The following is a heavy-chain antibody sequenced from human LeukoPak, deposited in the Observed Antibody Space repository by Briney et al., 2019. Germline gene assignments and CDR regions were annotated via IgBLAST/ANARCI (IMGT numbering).Heavy chain of an antibody. D-gene: IGHD1-26*01. V-gene: IGHV3-48*04. CDR2: ISSSGSTI. CDR3: AREGAYYFDY. Sequence: GGSLRLSCAASGFTFNNYNMNWVRQAPGKGLEWVSYISSSGSTIYYADSVRGRFTISRDNAKNSLYLQMNSLRAEDTAVFYCAREGAYYFDYWGQGTLVTVSS. CDR1: GFTFNNYN. J-gene: IGHJ4*02.